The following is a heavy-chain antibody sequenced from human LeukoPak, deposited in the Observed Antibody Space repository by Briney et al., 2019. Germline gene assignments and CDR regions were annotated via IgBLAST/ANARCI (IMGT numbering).Heavy chain of an antibody. V-gene: IGHV3-33*01. Sequence: GGSLRLSCAASGFTFSSYGMLWVRQAPGKGLEWVAVIWYDGSNKYYADSVKGRFTISRDNSKNTLYLQMNSLRAEDTAVYYCAREGATAPYYYYYGMDVWGQGTTVTVSS. D-gene: IGHD1-26*01. CDR2: IWYDGSNK. CDR3: AREGATAPYYYYYGMDV. CDR1: GFTFSSYG. J-gene: IGHJ6*02.